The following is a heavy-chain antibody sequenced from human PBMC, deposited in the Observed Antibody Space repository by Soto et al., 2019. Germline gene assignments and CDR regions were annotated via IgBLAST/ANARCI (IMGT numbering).Heavy chain of an antibody. CDR1: GYTFTSYY. CDR2: INPSGGST. J-gene: IGHJ3*02. Sequence: GASVKVSCKASGYTFTSYYMHWVRQAPGQGLECMGIINPSGGSTSYAQKFQGRVTMTRDTSTSTVYMELSSLLSEDTAVYYCARVGDFWSGYYPVEAFDIWGQGTMVTVSS. D-gene: IGHD3-3*01. CDR3: ARVGDFWSGYYPVEAFDI. V-gene: IGHV1-46*01.